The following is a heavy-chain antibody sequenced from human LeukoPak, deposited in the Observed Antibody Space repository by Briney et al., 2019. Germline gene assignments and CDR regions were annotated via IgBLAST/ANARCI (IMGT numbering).Heavy chain of an antibody. CDR2: ISWNSGSI. Sequence: DRSLRLSCAASGFTFDDYAMHWVRQAPGKGLEWVSGISWNSGSIGYADSVKGRFTISRDNAKNSLYLQMNSLRAEDTASYYCAKDMKYYYYYMDVWGKGTTVTVAS. CDR3: AKDMKYYYYYMDV. J-gene: IGHJ6*03. CDR1: GFTFDDYA. V-gene: IGHV3-9*01.